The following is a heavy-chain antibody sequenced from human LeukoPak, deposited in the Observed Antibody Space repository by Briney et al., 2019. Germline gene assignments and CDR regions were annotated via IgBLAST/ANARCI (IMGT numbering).Heavy chain of an antibody. CDR1: GYTFTSYG. J-gene: IGHJ4*02. Sequence: GASVKVSCKASGYTFTSYGISWVRQATGQGLEWMGWMNPNSGNTGYAQKFQGRVTITRNTSISTAYMELSSLRSEDTAVYYCARAGATGAFDYWGQGTLVTVSS. D-gene: IGHD1-26*01. CDR2: MNPNSGNT. CDR3: ARAGATGAFDY. V-gene: IGHV1-8*03.